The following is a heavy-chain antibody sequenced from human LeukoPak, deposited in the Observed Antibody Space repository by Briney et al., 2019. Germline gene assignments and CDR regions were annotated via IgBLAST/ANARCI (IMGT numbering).Heavy chain of an antibody. CDR1: GGSISSSSYY. D-gene: IGHD6-13*01. Sequence: SETLSLTCTVSGGSISSSSYYWGWIRQPPGKGLEWIGSIYYSGSTYYNPSLKSRVTISVDTSKNQFSLKLSSVTAADTAVYYCARGDSSSWHVYFQHWGQGTLVTVSS. CDR2: IYYSGST. CDR3: ARGDSSSWHVYFQH. V-gene: IGHV4-39*07. J-gene: IGHJ1*01.